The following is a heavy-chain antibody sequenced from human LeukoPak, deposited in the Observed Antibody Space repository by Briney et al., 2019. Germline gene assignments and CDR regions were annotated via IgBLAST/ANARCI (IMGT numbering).Heavy chain of an antibody. CDR1: GGSISSGGYY. Sequence: SETLSLTCTVSGGSISSGGYYWSWIRQHPGKGLEWIGYIYYSGSTYYNPSLKSRVTISVDTSKSQFSLKLSSVTAADTAVYYCARGGYCSSTNCYGSRELWFDPWGQGTLVTVSS. V-gene: IGHV4-31*03. D-gene: IGHD2-2*01. CDR2: IYYSGST. J-gene: IGHJ5*02. CDR3: ARGGYCSSTNCYGSRELWFDP.